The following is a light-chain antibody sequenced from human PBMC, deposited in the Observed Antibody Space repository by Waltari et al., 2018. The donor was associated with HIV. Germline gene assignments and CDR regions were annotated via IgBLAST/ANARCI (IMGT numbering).Light chain of an antibody. J-gene: IGKJ2*01. V-gene: IGKV1-39*01. Sequence: DIQQTTSPSSLSASVGDRVTITCRTSQSVGTYLNWYQQRPGKAPNLLSYAASTLHSGVPSRCSGGGSGTDFTLTIVSLQPEDFATYYCQQSDTIPYTVGQGTKLEI. CDR1: QSVGTY. CDR3: QQSDTIPYT. CDR2: AAS.